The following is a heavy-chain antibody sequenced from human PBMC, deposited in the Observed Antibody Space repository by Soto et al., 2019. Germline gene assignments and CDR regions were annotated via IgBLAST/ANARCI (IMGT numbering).Heavy chain of an antibody. CDR1: GKSLSGYY. CDR3: ARHHVRGRTIAGAAEF. CDR2: INHSGNT. D-gene: IGHD1-26*01. Sequence: SETLSLTCAVYGKSLSGYYWSWIRQPPGKALEWIGEINHSGNTNYNPYLKSRVTISVDMSKNQLFLNLSSVTAADTAMYYCARHHVRGRTIAGAAEFWGQVTLVTVSS. V-gene: IGHV4-34*01. J-gene: IGHJ4*02.